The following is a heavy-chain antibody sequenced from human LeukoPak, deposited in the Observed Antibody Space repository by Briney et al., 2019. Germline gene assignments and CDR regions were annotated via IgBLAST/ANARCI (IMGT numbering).Heavy chain of an antibody. V-gene: IGHV4-4*09. CDR1: GVSINSHY. CDR3: ARRLSPGGRSYYYYYYMDV. J-gene: IGHJ6*03. Sequence: SETLSLTCTVSGVSINSHYLNWIRQPPGKGLEWIGYIYTSGSTNYNPSLKSRVTISVDTSKNQFSLKLSSVTAADTAVYYCARRLSPGGRSYYYYYYMDVWGKGTTVTVSS. D-gene: IGHD3-10*01. CDR2: IYTSGST.